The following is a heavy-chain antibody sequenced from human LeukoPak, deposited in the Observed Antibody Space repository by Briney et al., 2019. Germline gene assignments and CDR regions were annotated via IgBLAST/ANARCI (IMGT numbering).Heavy chain of an antibody. J-gene: IGHJ4*02. Sequence: GGSLRLSCAASGFSISNDWMSWVRQAPGEGLEWVARVKSRSAGETTDYAAPVKGRFTISRDDSKNTLYLQMNSLKTEDTAVYYCTTDLDLDLNYWGQGTLVTVSS. V-gene: IGHV3-15*01. CDR1: GFSISNDW. D-gene: IGHD3-3*01. CDR2: VKSRSAGETT. CDR3: TTDLDLDLNY.